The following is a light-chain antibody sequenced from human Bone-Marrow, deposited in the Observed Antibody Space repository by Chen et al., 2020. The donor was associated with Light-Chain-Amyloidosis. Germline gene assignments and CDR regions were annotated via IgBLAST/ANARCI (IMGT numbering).Light chain of an antibody. V-gene: IGLV2-14*01. CDR1: SSDVGGYNF. CDR3: SSYTSSSTLE. Sequence: QPALTQPASVSGSPGPSITISCTGTSSDVGGYNFVSWYQQHPGKAPKLMIYDVSNRPSGVSNRFSGSKSGNTASLTISGLQAEDEADYYCSSYTSSSTLEFGGGTKLTVL. J-gene: IGLJ3*02. CDR2: DVS.